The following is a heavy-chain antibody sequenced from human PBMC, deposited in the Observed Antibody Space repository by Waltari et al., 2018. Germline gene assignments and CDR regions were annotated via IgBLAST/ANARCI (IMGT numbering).Heavy chain of an antibody. D-gene: IGHD6-6*01. CDR2: IYTSGST. CDR1: GGSIRSVSYH. CDR3: ARGGYSSSGDAFDI. J-gene: IGHJ3*02. V-gene: IGHV4-61*02. Sequence: QVQLQESGPGLVKTSQTLSLTCPVSGGSIRSVSYHWSWIRQPAGKGLEWIGRIYTSGSTNYNPSLKSRVTISVDTSKNQFSLKLSSVTAADTAVYYCARGGYSSSGDAFDIWGQGTMVTVSS.